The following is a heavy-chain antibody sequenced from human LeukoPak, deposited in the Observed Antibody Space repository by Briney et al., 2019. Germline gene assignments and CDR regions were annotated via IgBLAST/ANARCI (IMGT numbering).Heavy chain of an antibody. Sequence: GESLKISCKGSGYRFTSYWIGWVRQMPGKGLEWMGIIYPGDSATRYSPSFQGQVTISADKSISTAYLQWSSLKASDTAMYYCARHVSYPQGGMDVWGQGTTVTVSS. CDR2: IYPGDSAT. CDR3: ARHVSYPQGGMDV. J-gene: IGHJ6*02. CDR1: GYRFTSYW. D-gene: IGHD1-26*01. V-gene: IGHV5-51*01.